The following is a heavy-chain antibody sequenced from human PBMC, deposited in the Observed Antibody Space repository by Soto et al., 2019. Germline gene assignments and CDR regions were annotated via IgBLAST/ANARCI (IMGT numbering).Heavy chain of an antibody. CDR1: GFTFSSYA. Sequence: GGSLRLSCAASGFTFSSYAMSWVRQAPGKGLEWVSAISGSGGSTYYADSVKGRFTISRDNSKNTLYLQMNSLRAEDTAVYYCAKQPSRGDGYCSGGSCYQRVMYYFDYWGQGTLVTVSS. CDR3: AKQPSRGDGYCSGGSCYQRVMYYFDY. D-gene: IGHD2-15*01. CDR2: ISGSGGST. V-gene: IGHV3-23*01. J-gene: IGHJ4*02.